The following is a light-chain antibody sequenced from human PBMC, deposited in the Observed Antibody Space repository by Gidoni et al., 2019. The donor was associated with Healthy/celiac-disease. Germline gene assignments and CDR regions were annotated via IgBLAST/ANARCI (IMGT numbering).Light chain of an antibody. J-gene: IGKJ2*01. V-gene: IGKV3-20*01. CDR3: QQYGSSPWYT. CDR2: GAS. CDR1: QSVSSSY. Sequence: ELVLPPSPGTLSLSPGERATLSCRASQSVSSSYLAWYQQKPGQAPRLLIYGASSRATGIPDRFSGSGSGTDFTLTISRLEPEDFAVYYCQQYGSSPWYTFGQGTKLEIK.